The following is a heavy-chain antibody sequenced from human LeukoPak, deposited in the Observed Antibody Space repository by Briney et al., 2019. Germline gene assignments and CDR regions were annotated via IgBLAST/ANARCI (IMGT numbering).Heavy chain of an antibody. CDR2: IYYSGST. CDR3: ARVVEYQSYATFDY. J-gene: IGHJ4*02. Sequence: SETLSLTCTVSGGSISSHYWSWIRQPPGKGLEWIGYIYYSGSTNYNPSLKSRVTISVDTSKNQFSLKLSSVTAADTAVYYCARVVEYQSYATFDYWGQGTLVTVSS. CDR1: GGSISSHY. D-gene: IGHD2-2*01. V-gene: IGHV4-59*11.